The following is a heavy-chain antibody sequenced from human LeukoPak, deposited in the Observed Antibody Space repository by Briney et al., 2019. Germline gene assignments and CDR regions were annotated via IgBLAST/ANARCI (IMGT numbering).Heavy chain of an antibody. CDR3: AKVTYYYYMDV. CDR1: GFTFSSIW. Sequence: PGGSLRLSCAASGFTFSSIWMTWVRQAPGKGLEWVANIKLDGSEKYYVDSVKGRFTVSRDNAKNSLYLQMNSLRAEDTAVYYCAKVTYYYYMDVWGKGTTVTVSS. J-gene: IGHJ6*03. CDR2: IKLDGSEK. V-gene: IGHV3-7*03.